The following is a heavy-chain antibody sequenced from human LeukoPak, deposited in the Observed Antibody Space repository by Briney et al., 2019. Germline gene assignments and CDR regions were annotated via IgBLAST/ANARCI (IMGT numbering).Heavy chain of an antibody. V-gene: IGHV3-9*01. D-gene: IGHD2-2*01. CDR1: GFTFGDYA. J-gene: IGHJ4*02. CDR2: ISWNSGSI. Sequence: PGGSLRLSCAASGFTFGDYAMHWVRQAPGKGLEWVASISWNSGSIGYADSVKGRFTISRDNAKNSLYLQMNSLRAEDTALYYCAKGRHGSLPAPFDYWGQGTLVTVSS. CDR3: AKGRHGSLPAPFDY.